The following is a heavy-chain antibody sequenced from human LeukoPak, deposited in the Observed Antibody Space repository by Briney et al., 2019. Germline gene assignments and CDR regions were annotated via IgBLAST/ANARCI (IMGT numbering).Heavy chain of an antibody. CDR2: INHSGST. D-gene: IGHD2-15*01. CDR1: GGSFSGYY. CDR3: ARGRLRTSGHIVVVVAATPTAVFYFDY. J-gene: IGHJ4*02. V-gene: IGHV4-34*01. Sequence: TSETLSLTCAVYGGSFSGYYWSWIRQPPGKGLEWIGEINHSGSTNYNPSLRSRVTISVDTSKNQFSLKLSSVTAADTAVYYCARGRLRTSGHIVVVVAATPTAVFYFDYWGQGTLVTVSS.